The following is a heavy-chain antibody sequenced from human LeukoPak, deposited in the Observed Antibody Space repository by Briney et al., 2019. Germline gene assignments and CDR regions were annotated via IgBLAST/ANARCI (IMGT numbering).Heavy chain of an antibody. J-gene: IGHJ6*02. CDR3: ARRGRLGGPYYYYYGMDV. V-gene: IGHV4-59*01. D-gene: IGHD3-10*01. CDR1: GGSISSYY. CDR2: IYYSGST. Sequence: PSETLSLTCTVSGGSISSYYWSWIRQPPGKGLEWIGYIYYSGSTNYNPSLKSRVTISVDTSKNQFSLKLSSVTAADTAVYYCARRGRLGGPYYYYYGMDVWGQGTTVTVSS.